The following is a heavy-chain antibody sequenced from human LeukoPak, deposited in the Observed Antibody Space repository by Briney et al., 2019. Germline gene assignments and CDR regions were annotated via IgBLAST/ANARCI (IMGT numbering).Heavy chain of an antibody. CDR2: INHSGST. V-gene: IGHV4-34*01. CDR3: ARAQYRITIFGVGRNAFDI. Sequence: SETLSLTCAVYGGSFSGYYWSWIRQPPGKGLEWIGEINHSGSTNYNPSLKSRVTISVDTSKNQFSLKLSSVTAADTAVYYCARAQYRITIFGVGRNAFDIWGQGTMVTVSS. D-gene: IGHD3-3*01. CDR1: GGSFSGYY. J-gene: IGHJ3*02.